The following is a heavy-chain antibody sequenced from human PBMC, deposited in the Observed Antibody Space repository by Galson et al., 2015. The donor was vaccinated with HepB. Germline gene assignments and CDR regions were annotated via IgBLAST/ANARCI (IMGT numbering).Heavy chain of an antibody. V-gene: IGHV4-59*08. D-gene: IGHD2-8*01. Sequence: ETLSLTCTVSGGSISNNYWSWIRQPPGKGLEWIGNIYYSGSTNYNPSLKTRTTISIDMSKNQFSLKLTSVTAADTAVYYCARRSNAENYFDYWGQGTRVTVS. CDR1: GGSISNNY. J-gene: IGHJ4*02. CDR2: IYYSGST. CDR3: ARRSNAENYFDY.